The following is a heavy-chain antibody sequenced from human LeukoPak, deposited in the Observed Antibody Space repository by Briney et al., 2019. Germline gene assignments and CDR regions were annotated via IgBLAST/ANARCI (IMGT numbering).Heavy chain of an antibody. CDR3: AREYYDSISYYFDY. CDR1: GGSFSGYY. Sequence: SETLSLTCAVYGGSFSGYYWSWIRQPPGKGLEWIGEINHSGSANYNPSLKSRVTISVDTSKNQFSLKLSSVTAADTAVYYCAREYYDSISYYFDYWGQGTLVTVSS. V-gene: IGHV4-34*01. CDR2: INHSGSA. D-gene: IGHD3-22*01. J-gene: IGHJ4*02.